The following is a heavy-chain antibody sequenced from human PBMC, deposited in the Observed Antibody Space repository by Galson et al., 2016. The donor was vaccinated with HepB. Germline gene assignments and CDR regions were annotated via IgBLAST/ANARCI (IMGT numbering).Heavy chain of an antibody. CDR2: IKGDGSLK. CDR3: AREGIGDYFD. CDR1: GLRFSDLW. V-gene: IGHV3-7*01. J-gene: IGHJ4*02. D-gene: IGHD2-21*01. Sequence: SLRLFCAVSGLRFSDLWMDWVRQAPGKGLEWVANIKGDGSLKFYVDSVRGRSTISRDNAKNSVYLQMNSLTVEDTGVYYCAREGIGDYFDWGQGTLVTVSS.